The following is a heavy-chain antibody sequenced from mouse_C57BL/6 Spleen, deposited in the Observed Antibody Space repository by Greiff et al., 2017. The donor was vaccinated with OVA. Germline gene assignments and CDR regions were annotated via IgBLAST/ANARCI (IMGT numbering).Heavy chain of an antibody. D-gene: IGHD1-1*01. Sequence: EVQGVESGGGLVKPGGSLKLSCAASGFTFSDYGMHWVRQAPEKGLEWVAYISSGSSTIYYADTVKGRFTISRDNAKNTLFLQMTSLRSEDTAMYYCARGDYYAYFDYWGQGTTLTVSS. CDR1: GFTFSDYG. CDR3: ARGDYYAYFDY. CDR2: ISSGSSTI. J-gene: IGHJ2*01. V-gene: IGHV5-17*01.